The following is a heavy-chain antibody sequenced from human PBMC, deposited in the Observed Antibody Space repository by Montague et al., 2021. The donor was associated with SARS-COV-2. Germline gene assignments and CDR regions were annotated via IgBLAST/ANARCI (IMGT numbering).Heavy chain of an antibody. J-gene: IGHJ5*02. D-gene: IGHD3-10*01. CDR2: INHSGST. CDR1: GGSFSGYY. V-gene: IGHV4-34*01. CDR3: ARGLRQRLLWFGINNWFDP. Sequence: SETLSLTCAVYGGSFSGYYWSWTRQPPGKGLEWIGEINHSGSTNXNPSLKSRVTISVDTSKNQFSLKLSSVTAADTAVYYCARGLRQRLLWFGINNWFDPWGQGTLVTVSS.